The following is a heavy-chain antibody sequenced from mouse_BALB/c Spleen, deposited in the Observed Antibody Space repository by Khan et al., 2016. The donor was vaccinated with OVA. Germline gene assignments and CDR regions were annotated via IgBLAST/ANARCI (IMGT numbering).Heavy chain of an antibody. CDR2: IWSDGST. CDR1: GFSLTNYG. D-gene: IGHD2-10*01. J-gene: IGHJ4*01. V-gene: IGHV2-6-1*01. CDR3: ARQPYYHYYIMDY. Sequence: VELVESGPGLVAPSQSLSLTCTISGFSLTNYGVHWVRQPPGKGLEWLVVIWSDGSTYYNSALKSRLIISKDNAKSQVFIKMNSLQTDDTTMYYSARQPYYHYYIMDYWGQGTSVTVSS.